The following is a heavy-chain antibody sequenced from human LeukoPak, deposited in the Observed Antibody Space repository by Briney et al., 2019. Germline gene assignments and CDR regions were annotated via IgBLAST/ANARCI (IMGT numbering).Heavy chain of an antibody. Sequence: SQTLSLTCAISGDSFYSNSAPWNWIRPAQARDLEWLGRTYCRSKWYSNYSITVKSRLTINPDTSKNQFSLQLNSVTHEETAVYYCARDPIVVVPAAMGNYYYYYGMGVWGQGTTVTVSS. CDR2: TYCRSKWYS. D-gene: IGHD2-2*01. J-gene: IGHJ6*02. V-gene: IGHV6-1*01. CDR1: GDSFYSNSAP. CDR3: ARDPIVVVPAAMGNYYYYYGMGV.